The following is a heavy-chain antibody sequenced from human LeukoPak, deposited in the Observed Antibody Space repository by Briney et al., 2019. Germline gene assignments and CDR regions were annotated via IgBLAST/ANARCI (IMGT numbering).Heavy chain of an antibody. V-gene: IGHV1-18*01. CDR1: GYTFTSYG. J-gene: IGHJ5*02. Sequence: ASVKVSCKASGYTFTSYGISWVRQAPGQGREWMGWISGYNGKTNYAQKFQGRVTMTTNTSTSTAYMELRSLRSDDTAMYYCARDLRPVLLWFGEFWFDPWGQGTLVTVSS. CDR2: ISGYNGKT. D-gene: IGHD3-10*01. CDR3: ARDLRPVLLWFGEFWFDP.